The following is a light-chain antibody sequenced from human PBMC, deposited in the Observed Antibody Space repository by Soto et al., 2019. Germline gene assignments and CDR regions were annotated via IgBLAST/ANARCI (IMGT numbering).Light chain of an antibody. CDR2: DVS. Sequence: ALTQPASVSGSPGQSITISCTGTSSDVGGYNYVSWYQQHPGKAPKLMIYDVSNRPSGVSNRFSGSKSGNTASLTISGLQAEDEADYYCSSYTSSPSYVFGTGTKLTVL. CDR3: SSYTSSPSYV. J-gene: IGLJ1*01. CDR1: SSDVGGYNY. V-gene: IGLV2-14*01.